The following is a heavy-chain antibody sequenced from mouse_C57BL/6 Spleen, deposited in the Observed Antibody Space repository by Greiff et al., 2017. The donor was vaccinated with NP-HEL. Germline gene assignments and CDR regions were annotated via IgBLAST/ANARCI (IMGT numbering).Heavy chain of an antibody. CDR2: IDPSDSYT. D-gene: IGHD5-5*01. Sequence: QVQLQQPGAELVMPGASVKLSCKASGYTFTSYWMHWVKQRPGPGLEWIGEIDPSDSYTNYNQKFKGKSTLTVDKSSSTAYMQLSSLTSEDSAVYYCAIELPRAMDYWGQGTSVTVSS. CDR3: AIELPRAMDY. J-gene: IGHJ4*01. V-gene: IGHV1-69*01. CDR1: GYTFTSYW.